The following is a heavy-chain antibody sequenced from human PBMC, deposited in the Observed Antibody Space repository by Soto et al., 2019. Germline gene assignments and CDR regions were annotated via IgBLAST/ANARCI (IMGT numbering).Heavy chain of an antibody. CDR3: SKDRGFIGLFDC. CDR1: GFAFSSYA. D-gene: IGHD3-16*02. V-gene: IGHV3-23*01. J-gene: IGHJ4*02. CDR2: ISGSTSGT. Sequence: EVQLLESGGGLVQPGGSLRLSCAASGFAFSSYAMSWVRQAPGKGLERVSSISGSTSGTYYADVVKGRFTIYRDNSNNTLYLQMNSLRAEDSGVDYYSKDRGFIGLFDCMGQGSLGSVCS.